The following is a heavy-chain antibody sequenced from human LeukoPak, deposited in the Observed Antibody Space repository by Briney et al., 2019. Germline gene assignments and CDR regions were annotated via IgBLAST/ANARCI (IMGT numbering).Heavy chain of an antibody. Sequence: SGPTLVNPTQTLTLTCTFSGFSLSTSGVGVGWIRQPPGKALEWLALIYWNDDKRYSPSLKSRLTITKDTSKNQVVLTMTNMDPVDTATYYCAHFVTNRYSSSWYPGYWGQGTLVTVSS. CDR3: AHFVTNRYSSSWYPGY. J-gene: IGHJ4*02. CDR2: IYWNDDK. D-gene: IGHD6-13*01. V-gene: IGHV2-5*01. CDR1: GFSLSTSGVG.